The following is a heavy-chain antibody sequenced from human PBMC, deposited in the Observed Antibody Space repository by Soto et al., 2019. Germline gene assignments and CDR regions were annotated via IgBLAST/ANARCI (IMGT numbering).Heavy chain of an antibody. CDR1: GFTFSSYG. V-gene: IGHV3-33*01. CDR2: IWYDGSNK. J-gene: IGHJ6*02. CDR3: VRGRLDYYYYGMDV. Sequence: QVQLVESGGGVVQPGRSLRLSCAASGFTFSSYGMHWVRQAPGKGLEWVAVIWYDGSNKYYADSVKGRFTISRDNSKNTLYLQTNSLRAEETAVYYCVRGRLDYYYYGMDVWGQGTTVTVSS.